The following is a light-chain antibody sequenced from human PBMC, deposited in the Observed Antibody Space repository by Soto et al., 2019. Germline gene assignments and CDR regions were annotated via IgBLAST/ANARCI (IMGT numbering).Light chain of an antibody. Sequence: EIVLTQSPGTLSLSPGESATLSCRASQTVNNNYLTWYQQTPGQAPRLLIYGASSRATGIPDKFSGSGSGTDFTLTISRLEPEDFAVYYCQQYGTSPFTFGPGTKVDIK. CDR3: QQYGTSPFT. V-gene: IGKV3-20*01. J-gene: IGKJ3*01. CDR1: QTVNNNY. CDR2: GAS.